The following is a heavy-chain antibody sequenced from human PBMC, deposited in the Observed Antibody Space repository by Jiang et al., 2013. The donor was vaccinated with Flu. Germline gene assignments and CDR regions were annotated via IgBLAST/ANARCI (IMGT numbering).Heavy chain of an antibody. V-gene: IGHV1-69*06. CDR2: IIPIFGTA. J-gene: IGHJ6*02. CDR1: GGTFSSYA. CDR3: ARAVVVPAAIRFGYYYYGMDV. Sequence: SGAEVKKPGSSVKVSCKASGGTFSSYAISWVRQAPGQGLEWMGGIIPIFGTANYAQKFQGRVTITADKSTSTAYMELSSLRSEDTAVYYCARAVVVPAAIRFGYYYYGMDVWGQGTTVTVSS. D-gene: IGHD2-2*02.